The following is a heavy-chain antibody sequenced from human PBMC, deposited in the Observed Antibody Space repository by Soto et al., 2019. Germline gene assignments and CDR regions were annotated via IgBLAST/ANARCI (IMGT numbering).Heavy chain of an antibody. CDR1: GDTFNFYS. V-gene: IGHV1-69*02. D-gene: IGHD3-10*01. J-gene: IGHJ4*02. CDR2: VNPIVSMS. Sequence: QVQLVQSGAEVKRPGSSVKVSCKASGDTFNFYSINWVRQAPGLGLEWMGRVNPIVSMSNYAQKFQGRVTMTADESTSTGYMDLSSLRSEDTAIYFCASSYGSGYRAFDYWGQGALVTVSS. CDR3: ASSYGSGYRAFDY.